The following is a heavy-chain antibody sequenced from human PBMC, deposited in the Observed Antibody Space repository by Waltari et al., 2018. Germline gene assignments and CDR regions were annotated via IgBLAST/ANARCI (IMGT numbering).Heavy chain of an antibody. CDR3: ARGGGGDWEWFDP. CDR1: GGSISGFY. CDR2: IYYTGST. Sequence: QVQLQEWGPSLLKPSENLSQSGNVYGGSISGFYWSWVRQPPGKGLDWIGYIYYTGSTNFNPSLKSRVTMSVDTSKNQFSLKLSSVTAADTAFYYCARGGGGDWEWFDPWGQGTLVTVSS. V-gene: IGHV4-59*01. D-gene: IGHD2-21*02. J-gene: IGHJ5*02.